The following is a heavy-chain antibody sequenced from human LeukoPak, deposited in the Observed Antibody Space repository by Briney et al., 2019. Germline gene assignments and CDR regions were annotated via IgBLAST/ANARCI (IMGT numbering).Heavy chain of an antibody. Sequence: SGGSLRLSCAASGFTFSIYGMHWVRQAPGKGLEWVAVIWYDGSNKYYADSVKGRFTISRDNSKNTVYLQMNSLRAEDTAVYYCAKAPDYGDYYFDYWGQGTLVTVSS. CDR2: IWYDGSNK. D-gene: IGHD4-17*01. CDR3: AKAPDYGDYYFDY. V-gene: IGHV3-33*06. J-gene: IGHJ4*02. CDR1: GFTFSIYG.